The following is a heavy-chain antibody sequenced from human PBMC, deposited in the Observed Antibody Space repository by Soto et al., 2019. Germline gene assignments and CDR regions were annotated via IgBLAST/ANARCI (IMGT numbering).Heavy chain of an antibody. CDR2: ISAYNGNT. D-gene: IGHD2-15*01. CDR1: GYTFTSYG. J-gene: IGHJ6*02. V-gene: IGHV1-18*04. Sequence: GSVKVSCKASGYTFTSYGISWVRQAPGQGLEWMGWISAYNGNTNYAQKLQGRVTMTTDTSTSTAYMELRSLRSDDTAVYYCASSPVYCSGGSCYSYYYYYGMDVWGQGATVTVSS. CDR3: ASSPVYCSGGSCYSYYYYYGMDV.